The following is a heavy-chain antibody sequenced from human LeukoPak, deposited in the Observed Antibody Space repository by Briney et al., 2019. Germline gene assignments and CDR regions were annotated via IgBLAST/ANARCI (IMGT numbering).Heavy chain of an antibody. CDR1: GYTFTGYY. D-gene: IGHD3-3*01. Sequence: ASVKVSCKASGYTFTGYYMHWVRQAPGQGLEWMGVVNPRGGSTTYAQKFQGRVTMTRDMSTSTVYMELSSLRSEDTAVYYCARGGESWSGYYSRPGDNWGQGTLVTVSS. CDR2: VNPRGGST. CDR3: ARGGESWSGYYSRPGDN. V-gene: IGHV1-46*01. J-gene: IGHJ4*02.